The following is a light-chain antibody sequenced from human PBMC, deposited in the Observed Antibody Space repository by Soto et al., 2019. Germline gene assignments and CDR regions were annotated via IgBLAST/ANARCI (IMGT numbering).Light chain of an antibody. CDR1: SSDVANYKY. CDR2: DVN. CDR3: SSYTSSSTLV. V-gene: IGLV2-11*01. J-gene: IGLJ2*01. Sequence: QSALTQPRSVSGSPGQSVTISCTRTSSDVANYKYVSWYQQHPGKAPKPMIYDVNKRPSGVPYRFSGSKSGNTASLTISGLQAEDEADYYCSSYTSSSTLVFGGGTKVTVL.